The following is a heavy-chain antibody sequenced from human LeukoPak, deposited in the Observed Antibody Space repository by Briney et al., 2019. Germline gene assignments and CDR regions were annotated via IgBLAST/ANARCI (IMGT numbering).Heavy chain of an antibody. J-gene: IGHJ5*02. V-gene: IGHV4-61*08. CDR2: IYYSGST. CDR3: ARARGSSNWFDP. Sequence: SETLSLTCTVSGGSISSGGYYWSWIRQHPGKGLEWIGYIYYSGSTNYNPSLKSRVTISVDTSKNQFSLKLSSVTAADTAVYYCARARGSSNWFDPWGQGTLVTVSS. D-gene: IGHD6-6*01. CDR1: GGSISSGGYY.